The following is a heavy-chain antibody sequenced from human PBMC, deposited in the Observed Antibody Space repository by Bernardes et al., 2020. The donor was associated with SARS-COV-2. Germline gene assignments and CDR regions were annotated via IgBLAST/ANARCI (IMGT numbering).Heavy chain of an antibody. Sequence: GGSLRLSCGASGFTFSSYWMSWVRQAPGKGLEWVANIKQDGSEKYYVDSVKGRFTISRDNAKNSLYLQMNSLRAEDTAVYYCARDSYCSSTSCQHYYYYGMDVWGQGNPGHRLL. J-gene: IGHJ6*02. CDR2: IKQDGSEK. CDR3: ARDSYCSSTSCQHYYYYGMDV. D-gene: IGHD2-2*01. V-gene: IGHV3-7*01. CDR1: GFTFSSYW.